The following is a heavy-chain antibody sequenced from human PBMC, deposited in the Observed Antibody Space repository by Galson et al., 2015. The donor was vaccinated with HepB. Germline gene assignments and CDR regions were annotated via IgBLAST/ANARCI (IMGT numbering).Heavy chain of an antibody. Sequence: SVKVSCKASGGTFSSYAISWVRQAPGQGLEWMGGIIPILGIANYAQKFQGRVTITADKSTSTAYMELSSLRSEDTAVYYCARGYYGSGEYGWFDPWGQGTLVTVSS. CDR3: ARGYYGSGEYGWFDP. CDR2: IIPILGIA. V-gene: IGHV1-69*10. J-gene: IGHJ5*02. D-gene: IGHD3-10*01. CDR1: GGTFSSYA.